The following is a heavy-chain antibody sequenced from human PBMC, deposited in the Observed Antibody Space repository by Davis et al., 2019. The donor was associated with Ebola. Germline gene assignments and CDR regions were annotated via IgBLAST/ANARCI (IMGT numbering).Heavy chain of an antibody. V-gene: IGHV3-7*03. CDR1: GFDFDNSW. Sequence: GESLKISCVVSGFDFDNSWMTWVRQAPGKGLEWVANMNGRGSLRNYVDSVKGRFTISRDNAQKSLYLEMNSLRAEDTATYYCARYCHYTDCSYFDCWGQGTMVAVSS. CDR3: ARYCHYTDCSYFDC. J-gene: IGHJ4*02. CDR2: MNGRGSLR. D-gene: IGHD3-16*01.